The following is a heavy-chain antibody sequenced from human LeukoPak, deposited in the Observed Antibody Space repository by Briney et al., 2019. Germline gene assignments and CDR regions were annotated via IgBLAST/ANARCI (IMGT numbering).Heavy chain of an antibody. Sequence: SETLSLTCTVSGGSISSYYWSWIRQPPGKGLEWIGYIYYSGSTNYNPSLKSRVTISVDTSKNQFSLKLSSVTAADTAVYYCARNRILYISGWSWFDPWGQGTLVTVSS. V-gene: IGHV4-59*01. CDR2: IYYSGST. CDR1: GGSISSYY. J-gene: IGHJ5*02. CDR3: ARNRILYISGWSWFDP. D-gene: IGHD6-19*01.